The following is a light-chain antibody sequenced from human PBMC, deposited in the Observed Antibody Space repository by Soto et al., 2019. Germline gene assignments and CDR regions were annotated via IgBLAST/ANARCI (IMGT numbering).Light chain of an antibody. V-gene: IGKV1-5*01. CDR1: QSISSW. CDR3: QQYNSSPFP. CDR2: DAS. Sequence: DIQMTQSPSTLSASVGDRVTITCRASQSISSWLAWYQQKPGKAPKLLIYDASSLESGVPSRFSGSGSGTEVTLPLSSLQPDDFATYYCQQYNSSPFPFGPGTKVDIK. J-gene: IGKJ3*01.